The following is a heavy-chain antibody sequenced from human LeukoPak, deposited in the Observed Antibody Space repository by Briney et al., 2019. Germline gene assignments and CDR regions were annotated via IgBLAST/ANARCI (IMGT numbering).Heavy chain of an antibody. V-gene: IGHV4-34*01. CDR1: GGSFSGYY. Sequence: PSETLSLTCAVSGGSFSGYYWSWIRQPPGKGLEWIGEINHSGSTNYNPSLKSRVTISVDTSKNQFSLKLSSVTAAETAVYYCARGRLGIVVPAADPRNWFDPWGQGTLVTVSS. J-gene: IGHJ5*02. CDR3: ARGRLGIVVPAADPRNWFDP. CDR2: INHSGST. D-gene: IGHD2-2*01.